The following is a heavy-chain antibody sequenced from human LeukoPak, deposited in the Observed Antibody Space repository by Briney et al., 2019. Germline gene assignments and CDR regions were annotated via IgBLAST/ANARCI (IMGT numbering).Heavy chain of an antibody. D-gene: IGHD7-27*01. J-gene: IGHJ4*02. CDR3: ARGELGMYYFDY. V-gene: IGHV4-59*06. CDR1: GGSISSYY. Sequence: SETLSLTCTVSGGSISSYYWSWIRQPPGKGLEWIGYIYYSGSTYYNPSLKSRVTISVDTSKNQFSLKLSSVTAADTAVYYCARGELGMYYFDYWGQGTLVTVSS. CDR2: IYYSGST.